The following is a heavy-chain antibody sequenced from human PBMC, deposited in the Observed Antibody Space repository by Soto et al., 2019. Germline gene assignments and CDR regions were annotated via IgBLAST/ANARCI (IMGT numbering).Heavy chain of an antibody. CDR2: ISAYNGNT. CDR1: GYTFTSYG. D-gene: IGHD6-13*01. CDR3: ARDLATLAAAGTRQNWFDP. Sequence: ASVKVSCKASGYTFTSYGISWVRQAPGQGLEWMGWISAYNGNTNYAQKLQGRVTMTTDTSTSTAYMELRSLRSDDTAVYYCARDLATLAAAGTRQNWFDPWGQGTLVTVSS. J-gene: IGHJ5*02. V-gene: IGHV1-18*01.